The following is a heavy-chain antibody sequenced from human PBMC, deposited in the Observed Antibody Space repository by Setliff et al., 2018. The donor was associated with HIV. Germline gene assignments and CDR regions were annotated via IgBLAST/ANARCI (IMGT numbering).Heavy chain of an antibody. CDR2: ITPIFGTA. J-gene: IGHJ4*02. CDR3: ASGSHGVGATEY. Sequence: SVKVSCKASGGTFSSYAISWVRQAPGQGLEWMGGITPIFGTANYAQKFQGRVTISADESTSTAYLELRRLRSEDTAVYYCASGSHGVGATEYWGLGTLVTVSS. CDR1: GGTFSSYA. V-gene: IGHV1-69*13. D-gene: IGHD1-26*01.